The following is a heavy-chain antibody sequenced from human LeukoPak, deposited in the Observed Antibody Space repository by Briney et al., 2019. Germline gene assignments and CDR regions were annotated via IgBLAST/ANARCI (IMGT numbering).Heavy chain of an antibody. D-gene: IGHD2-2*01. CDR3: ARDYCSTSFCYDN. Sequence: GGSLRLSCAASGFTFRNYGRHWVRQSPDKGLEWVAAIWYDGSKRLYADSVKGRFTISRDDSENALYLQMNSLRAEDTALYYCARDYCSTSFCYDNWGQGTLVTVSS. CDR2: IWYDGSKR. V-gene: IGHV3-33*01. CDR1: GFTFRNYG. J-gene: IGHJ4*02.